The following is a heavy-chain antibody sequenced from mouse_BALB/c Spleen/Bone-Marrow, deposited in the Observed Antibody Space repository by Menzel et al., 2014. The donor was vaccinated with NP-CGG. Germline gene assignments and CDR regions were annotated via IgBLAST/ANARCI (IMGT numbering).Heavy chain of an antibody. V-gene: IGHV1-14*01. CDR3: ARAMIYYYAMDY. Sequence: VQLQQSGPELVKPGALVKMSCKASGYSFTSFILHWVKMRPGQGLEWIGYINPYNDGTKYNEKFKGKAILTSDKSSSSANMELSSLTSEDSAVYYCARAMIYYYAMDYWGQGTSVTVSS. CDR2: INPYNDGT. D-gene: IGHD2-4*01. J-gene: IGHJ4*01. CDR1: GYSFTSFI.